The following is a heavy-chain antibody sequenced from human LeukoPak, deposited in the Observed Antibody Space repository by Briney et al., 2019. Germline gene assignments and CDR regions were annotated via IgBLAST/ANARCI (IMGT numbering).Heavy chain of an antibody. Sequence: PGGSLRLSCAASGFTFSSYAMGWVRQAPGKGLEWVSAITASGDNTYCADSVKGRLTISRDNSKNTLYLQMNSLRAEDTAVYYCAKGNGYSYGRYYFDYWGQGTLVTVSS. D-gene: IGHD5-18*01. V-gene: IGHV3-23*01. J-gene: IGHJ4*02. CDR1: GFTFSSYA. CDR3: AKGNGYSYGRYYFDY. CDR2: ITASGDNT.